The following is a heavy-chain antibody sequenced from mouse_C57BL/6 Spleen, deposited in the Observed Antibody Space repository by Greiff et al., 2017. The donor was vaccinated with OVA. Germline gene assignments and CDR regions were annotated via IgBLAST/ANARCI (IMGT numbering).Heavy chain of an antibody. CDR3: ARTGNYYAMDY. CDR2: IRNKANGYTT. V-gene: IGHV7-3*01. J-gene: IGHJ4*01. CDR1: GFTFTAYY. Sequence: EVKVVESGGGLVQPGGSLSLSCAASGFTFTAYYMSWVRQPPGKALEWLGFIRNKANGYTTEYSASVKGRFTISRDNSQSILYLQMNALRAEDSATYYCARTGNYYAMDYWGQGTSVTVSS. D-gene: IGHD4-1*01.